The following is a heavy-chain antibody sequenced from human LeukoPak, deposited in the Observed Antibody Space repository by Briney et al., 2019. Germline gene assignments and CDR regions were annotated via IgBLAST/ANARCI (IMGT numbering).Heavy chain of an antibody. CDR2: INPNSGGT. Sequence: GASVRVSCKASGYTFTDCYMHWVRQAPGQGLEWMGWINPNSGGTNFAQKFQGRVTMTRDTFISTAYMELNRLRSDDTAMYYCARGHHISPPGHWFDPWGQGTLVTVSS. J-gene: IGHJ5*02. D-gene: IGHD1-14*01. CDR1: GYTFTDCY. V-gene: IGHV1-2*02. CDR3: ARGHHISPPGHWFDP.